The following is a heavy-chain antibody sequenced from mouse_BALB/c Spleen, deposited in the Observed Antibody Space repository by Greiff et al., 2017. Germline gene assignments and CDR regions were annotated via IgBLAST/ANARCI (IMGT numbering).Heavy chain of an antibody. D-gene: IGHD4-1*01. J-gene: IGHJ3*01. V-gene: IGHV14-3*02. CDR2: IDPANGNT. Sequence: VQLKESGAELVKPGASVKLSCTASGFNIKDTYMHWVKQRPEQGLEWIGRIDPANGNTKYDPKFQGKATITADTSSNTAYLQLSSLTSEDTAVYYCAIETAWFAYWGQGTLVTVSA. CDR3: AIETAWFAY. CDR1: GFNIKDTY.